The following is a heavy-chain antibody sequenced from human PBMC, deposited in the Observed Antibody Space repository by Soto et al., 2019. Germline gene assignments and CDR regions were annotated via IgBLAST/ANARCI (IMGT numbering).Heavy chain of an antibody. CDR1: GFTFSSYG. V-gene: IGHV3-33*01. J-gene: IGHJ4*02. CDR3: GRDPGGGGYNFNN. D-gene: IGHD3-16*01. CDR2: IWYDGSNK. Sequence: QVQLVESGGGVVQPGRSLRLSCAASGFTFSSYGMHWVRQAPDKGLEWVAVIWYDGSNKYYTDSVKGRFTIPRDNSRNTCFLQMTALKSKERAVFYWGRDPGGGGYNFNNWGQGTLVTVSS.